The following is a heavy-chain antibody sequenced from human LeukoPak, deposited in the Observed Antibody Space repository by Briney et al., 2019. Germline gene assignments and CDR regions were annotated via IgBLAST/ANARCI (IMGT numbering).Heavy chain of an antibody. V-gene: IGHV3-53*01. CDR1: GFTVSSNC. D-gene: IGHD3-10*01. J-gene: IGHJ5*02. Sequence: GGSLILSCAASGFTVSSNCMSWVRQAPGKGLEWVSVIYSGGSTYYADSVKGRFTISRDNSKNTLYLQMNSLRAEDTAVYYCARHNTYYYGSGSYYLNWFDPWGQGTLVTVSS. CDR2: IYSGGST. CDR3: ARHNTYYYGSGSYYLNWFDP.